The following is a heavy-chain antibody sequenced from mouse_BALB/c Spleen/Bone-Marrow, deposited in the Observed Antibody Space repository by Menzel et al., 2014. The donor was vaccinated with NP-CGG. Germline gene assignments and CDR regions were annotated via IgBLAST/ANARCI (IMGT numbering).Heavy chain of an antibody. CDR1: GFDFSGFW. J-gene: IGHJ3*01. CDR2: INPDSSTI. V-gene: IGHV4-1*02. Sequence: EVQRVESGGGLVQPGRSLKLSCAASGFDFSGFWMGWVRQAPGKGLGWIGEINPDSSTINYTPSLKDRFIISRDNAKNTLYLQMSKVRSEDTALYHCARLGYYGGFAYWGQGTLVTVSA. D-gene: IGHD2-3*01. CDR3: ARLGYYGGFAY.